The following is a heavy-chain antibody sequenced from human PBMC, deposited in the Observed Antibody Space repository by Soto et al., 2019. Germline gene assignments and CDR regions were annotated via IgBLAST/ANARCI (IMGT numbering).Heavy chain of an antibody. D-gene: IGHD6-19*01. CDR3: AKDFSSGWIGPFTFDY. J-gene: IGHJ4*02. CDR1: GFTFSSYA. CDR2: ISGSGGST. V-gene: IGHV3-23*01. Sequence: GGSLRLSCAASGFTFSSYAMSWVRQAPGKGLEWVSAISGSGGSTYYADSVKGRFTISRDNSKNTLYLQMNSLRAEDTAVYYCAKDFSSGWIGPFTFDYWGQGTLVTVSS.